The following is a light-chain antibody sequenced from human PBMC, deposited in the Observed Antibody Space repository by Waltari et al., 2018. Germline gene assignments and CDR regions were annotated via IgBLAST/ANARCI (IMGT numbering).Light chain of an antibody. CDR1: QSVSSF. J-gene: IGKJ5*01. CDR2: DAS. Sequence: ETVLTQSPATLSLSPGGRATLSCRASQSVSSFLAWYQQKPGQAPRLLIYDASNRATGIPARFSASGSGTEFTLTISSLEPEDSAVYYCQQRGNWPPSFGQGTRLEIK. V-gene: IGKV3-11*01. CDR3: QQRGNWPPS.